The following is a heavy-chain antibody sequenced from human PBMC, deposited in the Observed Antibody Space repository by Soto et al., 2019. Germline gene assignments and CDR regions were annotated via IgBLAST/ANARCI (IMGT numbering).Heavy chain of an antibody. J-gene: IGHJ4*02. Sequence: ASVKVSCKASGGTFSSYAISWVRQAPGQGLEWMGWMNPTSGTTGYAQKFQGRVTMTRNTSISTAYMELSSLRSEDTAVYYCARTLYGDNVDYWGQGTLVTVSS. CDR1: GGTFSSYA. CDR2: MNPTSGTT. V-gene: IGHV1-8*02. D-gene: IGHD4-17*01. CDR3: ARTLYGDNVDY.